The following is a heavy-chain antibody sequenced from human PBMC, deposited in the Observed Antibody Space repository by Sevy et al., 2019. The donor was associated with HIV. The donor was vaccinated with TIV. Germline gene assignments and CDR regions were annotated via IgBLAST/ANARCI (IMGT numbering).Heavy chain of an antibody. Sequence: SETLSLTCTVSGGSISSYYWSWIRQPPGKGLEWIGHIHYRGSTTYNPSLKSRVTISVDTSKIHFSLRLNFVTAADTAAYYCARYDILKSHSDGFDIWGQGTMVTVSS. CDR2: IHYRGST. J-gene: IGHJ3*02. D-gene: IGHD3-9*01. V-gene: IGHV4-59*13. CDR1: GGSISSYY. CDR3: ARYDILKSHSDGFDI.